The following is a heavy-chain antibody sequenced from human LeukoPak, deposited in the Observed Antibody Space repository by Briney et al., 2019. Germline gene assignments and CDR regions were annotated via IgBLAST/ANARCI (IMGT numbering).Heavy chain of an antibody. V-gene: IGHV1-18*01. Sequence: ASVKVSCKASGYTFTSYGISWVRQAPGQGLEWMGWISAYNGNTNYAQKPQGRVTMTTDTSTSTAYMELRSLRSDDTAVYYCAREGLNYYDSSGYLDYWGQGTLVTVSS. CDR3: AREGLNYYDSSGYLDY. CDR2: ISAYNGNT. D-gene: IGHD3-22*01. CDR1: GYTFTSYG. J-gene: IGHJ4*02.